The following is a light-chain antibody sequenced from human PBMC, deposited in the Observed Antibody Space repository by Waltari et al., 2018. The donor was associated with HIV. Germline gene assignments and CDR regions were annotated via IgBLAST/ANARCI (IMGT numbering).Light chain of an antibody. Sequence: QSALTQPPSASGSPGQSVTISCPGISSAPDVYKYVPWYQHHPGKAPKLIIYEVNKRPSGVPDRFSGSKSGNTASLTVSGLQAEDEAEYYYNSYGGNINFTFGGGTKLTVL. CDR1: SSAPDVYKY. CDR2: EVN. V-gene: IGLV2-8*01. CDR3: NSYGGNINFT. J-gene: IGLJ2*01.